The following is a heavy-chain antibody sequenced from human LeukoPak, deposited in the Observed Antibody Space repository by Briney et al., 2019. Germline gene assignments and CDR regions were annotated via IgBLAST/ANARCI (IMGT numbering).Heavy chain of an antibody. J-gene: IGHJ4*02. Sequence: GGSVRLSCAASGFTFSSHRMYWVRQAPGKGLVWVSRISSDGSSIAYTDSVRGRFTISRDNAKNTLYLQMNSLRVEDTAVYYCAREGAALDYWGQGTLVSVSS. D-gene: IGHD6-6*01. CDR3: AREGAALDY. CDR1: GFTFSSHR. CDR2: ISSDGSSI. V-gene: IGHV3-74*01.